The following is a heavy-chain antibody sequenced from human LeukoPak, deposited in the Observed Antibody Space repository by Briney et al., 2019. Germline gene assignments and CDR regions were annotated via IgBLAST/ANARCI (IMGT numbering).Heavy chain of an antibody. CDR1: GGSISSYY. CDR3: ARSPNFQH. V-gene: IGHV4-59*01. J-gene: IGHJ1*01. CDR2: VYYSGST. Sequence: SETLSLTCTVSGGSISSYYWSWIRQPPGKGLEWIGYVYYSGSTNYNPSLKSRVTISLHTSKNQLSLRLSSVTAADTAVYYCARSPNFQHWGQGTLVTVSS.